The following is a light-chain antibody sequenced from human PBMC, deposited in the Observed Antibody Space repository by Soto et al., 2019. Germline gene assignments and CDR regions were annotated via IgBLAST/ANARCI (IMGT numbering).Light chain of an antibody. CDR1: QGIRDF. Sequence: DIQLTQSPSFLSASVGDRVTITCRASQGIRDFLAWYQQKPGQPPKLLIYAASTLQTGVPTRFRGIASRTDFTLIISNLQPADFATYYCQQFNVSPPPFGGGTKGEIK. V-gene: IGKV1-9*01. J-gene: IGKJ4*01. CDR2: AAS. CDR3: QQFNVSPPP.